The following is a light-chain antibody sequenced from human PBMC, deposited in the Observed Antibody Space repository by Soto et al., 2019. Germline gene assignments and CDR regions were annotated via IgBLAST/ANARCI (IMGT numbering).Light chain of an antibody. CDR3: QQRADWPIT. Sequence: VMTQSPATLSVSPGEGATLSCSASQSISNNYLACYQQKPGQAPRLLIYDASNRATGIPARFSGSGSGTDFTLTISSLEPDDFAVYYCQQRADWPITFGQGTRLENK. CDR1: QSISNNY. CDR2: DAS. J-gene: IGKJ5*01. V-gene: IGKV3-11*01.